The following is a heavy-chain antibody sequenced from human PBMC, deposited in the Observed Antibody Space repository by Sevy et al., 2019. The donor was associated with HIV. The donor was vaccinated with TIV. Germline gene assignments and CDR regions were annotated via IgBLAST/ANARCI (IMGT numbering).Heavy chain of an antibody. V-gene: IGHV3-30-3*01. CDR2: ISYDGGNK. CDR1: GFTFSRYT. D-gene: IGHD3-10*01. Sequence: GGSLRLSCAASGFTFSRYTMHWVRQAPGKGLEWVAVISYDGGNKYYADSVKGRFTISRDNSKNTLYLQMNSLRAEDRAVYYCGRGRGWYYYGSGSPEEYYRMDVWGQGTTVTVSS. J-gene: IGHJ6*02. CDR3: GRGRGWYYYGSGSPEEYYRMDV.